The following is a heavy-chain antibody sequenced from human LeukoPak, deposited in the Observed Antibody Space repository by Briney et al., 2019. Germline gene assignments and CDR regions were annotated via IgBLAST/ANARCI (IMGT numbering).Heavy chain of an antibody. CDR2: ISGSGGST. D-gene: IGHD1-26*01. V-gene: IGHV3-23*01. J-gene: IGHJ4*02. CDR1: GFTFSSYA. Sequence: PGGSLRLSCAASGFTFSSYAMSWVRQAPGKGLEWVSAISGSGGSTYYADSVKGRSPISRDNSKNTLYLQMNSLRAEDTAVYYCAKFRLSYYGAIDYWGQGTLVTVSS. CDR3: AKFRLSYYGAIDY.